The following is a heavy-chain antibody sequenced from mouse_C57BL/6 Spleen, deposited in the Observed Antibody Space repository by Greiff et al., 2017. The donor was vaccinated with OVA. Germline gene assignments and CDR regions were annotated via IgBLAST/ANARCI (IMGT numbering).Heavy chain of an antibody. J-gene: IGHJ2*01. Sequence: EVQRVESGGDLVKPGGSLKLSCAASGFTFSSYGMSWVRQTPDKRLEWVATISSGGSYTYYPDSVKGRFTISRDNAKNTLYLQMSSLKSEDTAMYYCARQGGGTSFDYWGQGTTLTVSS. V-gene: IGHV5-6*01. CDR3: ARQGGGTSFDY. CDR2: ISSGGSYT. CDR1: GFTFSSYG. D-gene: IGHD4-1*01.